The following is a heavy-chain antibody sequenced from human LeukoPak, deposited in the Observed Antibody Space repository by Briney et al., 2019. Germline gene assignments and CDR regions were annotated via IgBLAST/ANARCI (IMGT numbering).Heavy chain of an antibody. CDR3: AKDRINCNYFDY. CDR1: GFAFSSYA. J-gene: IGHJ4*02. D-gene: IGHD2/OR15-2a*01. Sequence: QPGGSLRLSCAASGFAFSSYAMSWVRQAPGKGLEWVSAISGSGGSTYYADSVKGRFTISRDNSKNTLYLQMNSLRAEDTAVYYCAKDRINCNYFDYWGQGTLVTVSS. CDR2: ISGSGGST. V-gene: IGHV3-23*01.